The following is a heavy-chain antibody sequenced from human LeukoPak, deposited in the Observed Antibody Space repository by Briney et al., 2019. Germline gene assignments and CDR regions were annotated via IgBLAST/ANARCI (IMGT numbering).Heavy chain of an antibody. CDR2: IYYSGST. Sequence: SETLSLTCTVSGGSISSGDYYWSWIRQPPGKGLEWIGYIYYSGSTYYNPSLKSRVTISVDTSKNQFSLKLSSVTAADTAVYYCARVERCSSTSCYLVDYWGQGTLDTVSS. CDR3: ARVERCSSTSCYLVDY. CDR1: GGSISSGDYY. V-gene: IGHV4-30-4*01. J-gene: IGHJ4*02. D-gene: IGHD2-2*01.